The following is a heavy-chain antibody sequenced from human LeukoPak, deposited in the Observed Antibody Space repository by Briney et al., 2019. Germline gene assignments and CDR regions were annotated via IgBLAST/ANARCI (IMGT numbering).Heavy chain of an antibody. Sequence: GGSLRLSCAASEFTFSRYWMHWVRQAPGKGLLWVSRINSDGSSTYYADSVKGRFTTSRDNAKNALHLQMNSLTAEDTAVYYCVLDLFSSFAFDIWGQGSMVTVSS. V-gene: IGHV3-74*01. D-gene: IGHD3/OR15-3a*01. CDR1: EFTFSRYW. CDR3: VLDLFSSFAFDI. J-gene: IGHJ3*02. CDR2: INSDGSST.